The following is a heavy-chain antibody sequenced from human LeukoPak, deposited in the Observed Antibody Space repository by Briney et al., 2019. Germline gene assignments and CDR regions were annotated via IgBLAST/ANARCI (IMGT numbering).Heavy chain of an antibody. CDR3: ARDGGLDCSSTSCPTRDYYYMDV. Sequence: SVKVSCKASGGTFSSYAISWVRQAPGQGLEWMGGIIPIFGTANYAQKFQGRVTMTRDTSISTAYMELSRLRSDDTAVYYCARDGGLDCSSTSCPTRDYYYMDVWGKGTTVTVSS. J-gene: IGHJ6*03. CDR2: IIPIFGTA. V-gene: IGHV1-69*05. CDR1: GGTFSSYA. D-gene: IGHD2-2*01.